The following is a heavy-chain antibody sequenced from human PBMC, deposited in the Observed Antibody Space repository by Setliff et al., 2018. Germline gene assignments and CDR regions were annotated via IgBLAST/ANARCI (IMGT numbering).Heavy chain of an antibody. J-gene: IGHJ4*02. CDR2: INHSGST. V-gene: IGHV4-34*01. D-gene: IGHD7-27*01. CDR1: GGSFSGYY. Sequence: LSLTCAVYGGSFSGYYWSWIRQPPGKGLEWIGEINHSGSTNYNPSLKSRVTILVDTSKNQFSLKLSSVTAADTAVYYCARGELGNDYWGQGTLVTVSS. CDR3: ARGELGNDY.